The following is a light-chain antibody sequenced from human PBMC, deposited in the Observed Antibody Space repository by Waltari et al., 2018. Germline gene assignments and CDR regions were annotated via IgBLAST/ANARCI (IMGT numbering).Light chain of an antibody. CDR1: QSISRN. CDR3: QQYNNWRT. Sequence: EVLMTQSPATLSVSPGERATLSCRASQSISRNLAWYQQKPGQATRLLIYGASTRATGIPARFSGSGSGTEFTLSISSLQSEDFAVYYCQQYNNWRTFGQGTKLEIK. J-gene: IGKJ2*01. V-gene: IGKV3-15*01. CDR2: GAS.